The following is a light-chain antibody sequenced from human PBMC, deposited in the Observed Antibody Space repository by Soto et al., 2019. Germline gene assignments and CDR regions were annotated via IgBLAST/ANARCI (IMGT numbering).Light chain of an antibody. CDR1: SGHSSYA. J-gene: IGLJ3*02. CDR2: LNSDGSH. Sequence: QAVLTQSPSASASLGASVKLTCTLSSGHSSYAIAWHQQQPEKGPRYLMKLNSDGSHSKGDGIPDRFSRSSSGAERYLTISSLQSEDEAYYYCQTWGTGIWVFGGGTKLTVL. CDR3: QTWGTGIWV. V-gene: IGLV4-69*01.